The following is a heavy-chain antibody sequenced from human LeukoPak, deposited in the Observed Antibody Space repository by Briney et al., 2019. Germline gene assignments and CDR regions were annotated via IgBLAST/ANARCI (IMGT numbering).Heavy chain of an antibody. CDR2: IKQDGSGK. J-gene: IGHJ4*02. V-gene: IGHV3-7*01. D-gene: IGHD1-26*01. CDR3: ARDPDQIVGANFDY. Sequence: GGSLRLSCTASGFTFGNHAMSWVRQAPGKGLEWVANIKQDGSGKYYVDSVKGRFTISRDNAKNSLYLQMNSLTAEDTAVYYCARDPDQIVGANFDYWGQGTLVTVSS. CDR1: GFTFGNHA.